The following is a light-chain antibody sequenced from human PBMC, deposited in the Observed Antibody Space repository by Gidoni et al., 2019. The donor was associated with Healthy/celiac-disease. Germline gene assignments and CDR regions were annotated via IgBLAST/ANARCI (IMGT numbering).Light chain of an antibody. CDR3: QQSYSTPWT. Sequence: DIQMTQSPSSLSASAGDRVTITCRESQSISSYLNWYQQKPGKAPKLLIYAASSLQSGVPSRFSGSGSGTDFTLTISSLQPEDFATYYCQQSYSTPWTFGQGTKVEIK. V-gene: IGKV1-39*01. J-gene: IGKJ1*01. CDR2: AAS. CDR1: QSISSY.